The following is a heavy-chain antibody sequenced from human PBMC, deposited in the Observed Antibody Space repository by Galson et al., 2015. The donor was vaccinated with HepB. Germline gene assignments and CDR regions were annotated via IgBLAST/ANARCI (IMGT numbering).Heavy chain of an antibody. CDR3: AKAPRWLQFLSEKLDAFDI. V-gene: IGHV3-30*18. Sequence: SLRLSCAASGFTFSTYGIHWVRQAPGKGLEWVAVISYDGSNKSYADSVKGRFTISRDNSKNTLYLQMNSLRAEDTAVYYCAKAPRWLQFLSEKLDAFDIWGQGTMVTVSS. CDR2: ISYDGSNK. J-gene: IGHJ3*02. D-gene: IGHD5-24*01. CDR1: GFTFSTYG.